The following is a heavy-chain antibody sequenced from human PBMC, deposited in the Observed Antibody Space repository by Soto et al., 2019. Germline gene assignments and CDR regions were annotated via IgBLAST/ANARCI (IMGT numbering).Heavy chain of an antibody. CDR2: MNPNSGNT. CDR1: GYSFTNYE. J-gene: IGHJ6*02. CDR3: ARYDYVWGSYPYGMDV. V-gene: IGHV1-8*01. D-gene: IGHD3-16*01. Sequence: ASVKVSCKASGYSFTNYEINWVRQAAGQGPEWMGWMNPNSGNTGYAQKFQGRVTMTRNTSISTAYMELSSLRSEDTAVYYCARYDYVWGSYPYGMDVWGQGTTVTVSS.